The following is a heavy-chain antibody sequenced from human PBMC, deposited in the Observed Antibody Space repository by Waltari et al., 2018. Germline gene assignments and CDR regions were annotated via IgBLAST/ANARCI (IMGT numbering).Heavy chain of an antibody. V-gene: IGHV1-24*01. J-gene: IGHJ5*02. CDR2: FDPEYGEA. D-gene: IGHD2-15*01. CDR3: TRDRVGYCSGGTCYSRWFDP. CDR1: GYSLTESA. Sequence: QVQLVQSGAAVKKPGASVKVSCRVSGYSLTESALHWVRQAPGKGLEWLGGFDPEYGEAVYAQEFQGRVTMTEDTSKDTAYMELSSLTYEDTAVYYCTRDRVGYCSGGTCYSRWFDPWGQGTLVTVSS.